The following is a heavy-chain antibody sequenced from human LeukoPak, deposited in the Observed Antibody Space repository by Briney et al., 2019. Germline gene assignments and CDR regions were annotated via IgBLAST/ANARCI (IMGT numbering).Heavy chain of an antibody. V-gene: IGHV3-20*04. Sequence: GGSLRLSCAASGFTFDDYGMSWVRQAPGKGLEWVSGINWNGGSTGYADSVKGRFTIARDNSKNTLYLQMNSLRAEDTAVYFCAKGRGWLQFFDYWNQGTLVTVSS. CDR1: GFTFDDYG. D-gene: IGHD5-24*01. CDR2: INWNGGST. CDR3: AKGRGWLQFFDY. J-gene: IGHJ4*02.